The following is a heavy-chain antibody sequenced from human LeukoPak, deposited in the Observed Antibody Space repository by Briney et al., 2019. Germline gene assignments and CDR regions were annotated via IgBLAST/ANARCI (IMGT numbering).Heavy chain of an antibody. CDR2: IRYGGSNK. V-gene: IGHV3-30*02. Sequence: GGSLRLSCAASGFTFSSYGMRWVRQAPGKGLEWVAFIRYGGSNKYYADSVKGRFTISRDNSKNTLYLQMNSLRAEDTAVYYCAVVNYDFWSGYETGFDYWGQGTLVTVSS. CDR1: GFTFSSYG. J-gene: IGHJ4*02. D-gene: IGHD3-3*01. CDR3: AVVNYDFWSGYETGFDY.